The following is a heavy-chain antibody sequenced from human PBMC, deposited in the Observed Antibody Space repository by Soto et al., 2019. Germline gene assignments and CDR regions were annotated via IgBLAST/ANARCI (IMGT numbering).Heavy chain of an antibody. V-gene: IGHV3-23*01. J-gene: IGHJ6*02. CDR3: AKEVGYCSSTSCYAGDEAYYYYYGMDV. CDR1: GFTFSSYA. CDR2: ISGSGGST. D-gene: IGHD2-2*01. Sequence: GGSLRLSCAASGFTFSSYAMSWVRQAPGKGLEWVSAISGSGGSTYYADSVKGRFTISRDNSKKTLYLQMNSLRAEDTAVYYCAKEVGYCSSTSCYAGDEAYYYYYGMDVWGQGTTVTVSS.